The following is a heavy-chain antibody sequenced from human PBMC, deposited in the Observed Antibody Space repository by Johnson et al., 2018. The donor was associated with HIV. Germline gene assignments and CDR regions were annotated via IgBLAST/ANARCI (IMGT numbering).Heavy chain of an antibody. V-gene: IGHV3-66*03. J-gene: IGHJ3*02. CDR2: IYSSGST. CDR3: ARARLGELLWAFDI. D-gene: IGHD1-26*01. Sequence: VQLVESGGGLIQPGGSLRLSCGASGFTFSDYYMSWIRQAPGKGLEWVSVIYSSGSTYYTDSVKGRFTISRGYSKNTLYLQMNSLRAEDTAVYYCARARLGELLWAFDIWGQGTMVTVSS. CDR1: GFTFSDYY.